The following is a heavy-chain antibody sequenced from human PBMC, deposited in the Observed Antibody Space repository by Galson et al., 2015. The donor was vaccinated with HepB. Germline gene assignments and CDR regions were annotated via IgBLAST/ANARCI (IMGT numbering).Heavy chain of an antibody. CDR3: AKDHLDIVVVPAAIMRYYYYGMDV. CDR1: GFTFSSYG. CDR2: ISYDGSNK. D-gene: IGHD2-2*02. V-gene: IGHV3-30*18. Sequence: LRLSCAASGFTFSSYGMHWVRQAPGKGLEWVAVISYDGSNKYYADSVKGRFTISRDNSKNTLYLQMNSLRAEDTAVYYCAKDHLDIVVVPAAIMRYYYYGMDVWGQGTTVTVSS. J-gene: IGHJ6*02.